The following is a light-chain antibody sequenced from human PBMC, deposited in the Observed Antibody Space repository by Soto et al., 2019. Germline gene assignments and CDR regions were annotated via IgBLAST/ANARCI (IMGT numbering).Light chain of an antibody. J-gene: IGKJ1*01. CDR3: LQVNSFPRT. V-gene: IGKV1-12*01. Sequence: DIQMTQSPSTLSASIGDRVTITCLASQGIGVRLAWFQQKPGKAPQYLIQSASTLQSGVPSRFSGSGSGTEFILTINSLQPEDVAIYYCLQVNSFPRTFGQGTKVDIK. CDR2: SAS. CDR1: QGIGVR.